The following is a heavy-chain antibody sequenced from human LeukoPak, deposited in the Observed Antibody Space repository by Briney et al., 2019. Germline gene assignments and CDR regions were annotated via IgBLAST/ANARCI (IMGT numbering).Heavy chain of an antibody. CDR1: GFTFSSYW. Sequence: GGSLRLSCAASGFTFSSYWMHWVRQAPGKGLVWVSRINSDGSSPTYVDSVKGRFTISRDNAKNTLYLQMNSLRAEDTAVYYWQSPRLIGGPPDFDYWAQETLVTFSS. CDR3: QSPRLIGGPPDFDY. CDR2: INSDGSSP. J-gene: IGHJ4*02. V-gene: IGHV3-74*03. D-gene: IGHD1-26*01.